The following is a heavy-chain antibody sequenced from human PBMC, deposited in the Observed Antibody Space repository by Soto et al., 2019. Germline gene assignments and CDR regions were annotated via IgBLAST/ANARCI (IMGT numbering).Heavy chain of an antibody. J-gene: IGHJ4*02. V-gene: IGHV3-30*18. CDR1: GFRFSDYG. D-gene: IGHD4-17*01. CDR2: MSFDGTYK. Sequence: QVQLAESGGGVVQPGRSLRLSCIGSGFRFSDYGMHWVRQAPGKGLEWGTMMSFDGTYKYSADSVKGRFIISRDNSKNTLYLQMNGLRAEDTAVYYCAKDRRDGEYNSVYDFWGQGTLVTVSS. CDR3: AKDRRDGEYNSVYDF.